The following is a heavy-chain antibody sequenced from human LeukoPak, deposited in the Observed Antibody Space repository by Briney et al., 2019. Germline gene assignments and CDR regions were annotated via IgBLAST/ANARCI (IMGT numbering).Heavy chain of an antibody. CDR3: ARDDSWPTRVIAVAGIDY. Sequence: ASVKVSCKASGYTFTSYGISWVRQAPGQGLEWMGWISTYNGNTNYAQKLQGRVTMTTDTSTSTAYMELRSLRSDDTAVYYCARDDSWPTRVIAVAGIDYWGQGTLVTVSS. V-gene: IGHV1-18*01. D-gene: IGHD6-19*01. CDR1: GYTFTSYG. CDR2: ISTYNGNT. J-gene: IGHJ4*02.